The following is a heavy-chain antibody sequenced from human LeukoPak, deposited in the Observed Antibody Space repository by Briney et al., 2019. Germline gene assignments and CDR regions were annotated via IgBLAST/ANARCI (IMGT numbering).Heavy chain of an antibody. Sequence: ASVKVSCKAFGYTFTSYDINWVRQATGQGLEWMGWMSPNSGSTGYAQKFQGRVTMTRNTAISTAYMELSSLRSEDTAVYYCASAVTTTGDYWGQGTLVTVSS. CDR2: MSPNSGST. CDR1: GYTFTSYD. V-gene: IGHV1-8*01. CDR3: ASAVTTTGDY. D-gene: IGHD4-17*01. J-gene: IGHJ4*02.